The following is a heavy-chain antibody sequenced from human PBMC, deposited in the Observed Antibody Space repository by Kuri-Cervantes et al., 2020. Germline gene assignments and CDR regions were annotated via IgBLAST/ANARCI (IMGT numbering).Heavy chain of an antibody. Sequence: SETLSLTCAVYGGSFSGYYWSWIRQPPGKGLEWIGEINHSGSTNYNPSLKSRVTISVDTSKNQFSLKLSSVTAADTAVYYCAKPGHYYDSSGYYNYFDYWGQGTLVTVSS. CDR2: INHSGST. D-gene: IGHD3-22*01. CDR3: AKPGHYYDSSGYYNYFDY. V-gene: IGHV4-34*01. CDR1: GGSFSGYY. J-gene: IGHJ4*02.